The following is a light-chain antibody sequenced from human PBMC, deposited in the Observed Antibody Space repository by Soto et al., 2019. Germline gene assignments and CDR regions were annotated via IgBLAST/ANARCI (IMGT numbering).Light chain of an antibody. CDR1: SSDVVGYNY. CDR3: SSYTNTPTVI. Sequence: SALTQVASVSGSPGQSITISCTGTSSDVVGYNYVSWYQQHPGKAPKLMIYNVNYRPSGVPNRFSGSKSGNTASLTISGLQAEDEADYYCSSYTNTPTVIFGGGTNLTVL. V-gene: IGLV2-14*01. CDR2: NVN. J-gene: IGLJ2*01.